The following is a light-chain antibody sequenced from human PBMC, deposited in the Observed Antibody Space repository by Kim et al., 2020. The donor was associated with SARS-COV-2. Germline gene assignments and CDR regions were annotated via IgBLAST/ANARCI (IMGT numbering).Light chain of an antibody. CDR2: EAS. Sequence: ASLGDRVTITYRASQGINTHVAWFQQKPGKAPKALIYEASSLHSGVPSRFSGSASGTYFTLTITSLQPEDFATYYCQQYSLYPLTFGGGTKVDIK. J-gene: IGKJ4*01. CDR1: QGINTH. CDR3: QQYSLYPLT. V-gene: IGKV1-16*01.